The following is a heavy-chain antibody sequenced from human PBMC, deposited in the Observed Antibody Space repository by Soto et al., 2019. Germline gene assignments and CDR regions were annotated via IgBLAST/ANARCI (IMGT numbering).Heavy chain of an antibody. CDR1: GGTFSSYA. J-gene: IGHJ4*02. D-gene: IGHD1-20*01. Sequence: QVQLVQSGAEVKKPGSSVKVSCKASGGTFSSYAISWVRQAPGQGLEWMGAIIPIFGTANYAQKFQCRVTITSDESTSTDYMELSSLRSEDSALYYCARALRPNNHIYHSDYWGQGTLVIVSS. CDR3: ARALRPNNHIYHSDY. CDR2: IIPIFGTA. V-gene: IGHV1-69*01.